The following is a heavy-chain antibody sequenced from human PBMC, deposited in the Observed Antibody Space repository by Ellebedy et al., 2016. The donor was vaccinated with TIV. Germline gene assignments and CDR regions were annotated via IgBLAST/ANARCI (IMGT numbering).Heavy chain of an antibody. J-gene: IGHJ4*02. CDR1: GYSFTSYW. CDR3: ARLQVVVIHPSFPDY. CDR2: IYPGDSDT. V-gene: IGHV5-51*01. D-gene: IGHD2-2*01. Sequence: GESLKISCKGSGYSFTSYWIGWVRQMPGKGLEWMGIIYPGDSDTRYSPSFQGQVTISADKSISTAYLQWSSLKASDTAMYYCARLQVVVIHPSFPDYWGQGTLVTVSS.